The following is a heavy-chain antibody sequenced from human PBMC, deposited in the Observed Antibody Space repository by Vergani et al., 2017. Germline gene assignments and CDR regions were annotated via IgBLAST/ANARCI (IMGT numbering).Heavy chain of an antibody. V-gene: IGHV1-69*06. Sequence: QVQLVQSGAEVKKPGSSVKASCKASGGPFSSYAISWVGQAPGQGLEWMGGIIPIFGTANYAQKFQGRVTMTADKSTSTAYMELSSLRSEDTAVYYCATGIAARPRYFDYWGEGTLVTVSS. J-gene: IGHJ4*02. CDR2: IIPIFGTA. D-gene: IGHD6-6*01. CDR3: ATGIAARPRYFDY. CDR1: GGPFSSYA.